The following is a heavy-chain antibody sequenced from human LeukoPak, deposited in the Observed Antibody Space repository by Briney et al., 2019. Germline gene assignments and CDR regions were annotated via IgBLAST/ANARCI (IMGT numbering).Heavy chain of an antibody. CDR3: VRLSLWRGTVTKGRGFDP. CDR1: GGSFSGYY. J-gene: IGHJ5*02. CDR2: INPSGST. Sequence: SETLSLTCAVYGGSFSGYYWSWIRQPPGKGLEWIGEINPSGSTNYNPSLKSRVTISVDTSKNQFSLKLSSVTAADTAVYYCVRLSLWRGTVTKGRGFDPWGQGTLVTVSS. V-gene: IGHV4-34*01. D-gene: IGHD4-17*01.